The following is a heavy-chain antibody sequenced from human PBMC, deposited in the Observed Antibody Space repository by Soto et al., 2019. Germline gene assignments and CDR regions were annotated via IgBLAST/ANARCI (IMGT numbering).Heavy chain of an antibody. CDR3: ARGDECLRFPRKDYYGMDV. V-gene: IGHV6-1*01. CDR1: GDSVSSNSAA. J-gene: IGHJ6*02. Sequence: SQTLSLTCAISGDSVSSNSAAWNWIRQSPSRGLEWLGRTYYRSKWYNDYAVSVKSRITINPDTSKNQFSLQLNSVTPEDTAVYYCARGDECLRFPRKDYYGMDVWRQGTTVTVSS. CDR2: TYYRSKWYN. D-gene: IGHD5-12*01.